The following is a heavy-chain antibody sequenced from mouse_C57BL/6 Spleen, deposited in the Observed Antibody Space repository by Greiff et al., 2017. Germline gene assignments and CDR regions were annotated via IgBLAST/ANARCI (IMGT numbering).Heavy chain of an antibody. CDR2: INPNNGGT. J-gene: IGHJ4*01. Sequence: VQLQQSGPELVKPGASVKISCKASGYTFTDYYMNWVKQSHGKSLEWIGDINPNNGGTSYNQKFKGKATLTVDKSSSTAYMELRSLTSEDSAVYYCARDRTDYAMDYWGQGTSVTVSS. D-gene: IGHD3-3*01. CDR1: GYTFTDYY. V-gene: IGHV1-26*01. CDR3: ARDRTDYAMDY.